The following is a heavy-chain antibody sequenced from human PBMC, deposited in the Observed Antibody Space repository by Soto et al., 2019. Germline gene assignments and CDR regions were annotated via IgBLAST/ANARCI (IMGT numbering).Heavy chain of an antibody. J-gene: IGHJ4*02. V-gene: IGHV4-59*12. Sequence: SETLSLTCTVSGGSISNYYWSWIRQPPGKGLEWIGYIYYSGSTYYNPSLKSRVTISVDRSKNQFSLKLSSVTAADTAVYYCARAMTTVTTIDYWGQGTLVTVSS. CDR2: IYYSGST. CDR3: ARAMTTVTTIDY. CDR1: GGSISNYY. D-gene: IGHD4-17*01.